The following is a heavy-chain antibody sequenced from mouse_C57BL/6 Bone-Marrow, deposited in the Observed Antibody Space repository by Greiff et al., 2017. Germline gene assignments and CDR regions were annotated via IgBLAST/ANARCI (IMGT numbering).Heavy chain of an antibody. J-gene: IGHJ2*01. V-gene: IGHV1-36*01. Sequence: DVHLVESGPVLVKPGPSVKISCKASGFKFTDDYMHWVKQSHGKSREWIGLVYPYNGGTSYNQKLKGKATLTGDTSYITAYMERNSLTSEDYEVYYFARSISYGSIDYWGQGTTLTVSS. CDR3: ARSISYGSIDY. CDR2: VYPYNGGT. D-gene: IGHD1-1*01. CDR1: GFKFTDDY.